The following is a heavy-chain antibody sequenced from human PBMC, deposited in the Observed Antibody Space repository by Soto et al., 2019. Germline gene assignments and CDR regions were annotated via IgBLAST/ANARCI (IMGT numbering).Heavy chain of an antibody. CDR3: TRHCSGDYFLFDP. J-gene: IGHJ5*02. V-gene: IGHV3-74*01. CDR1: GFTFSGFW. CDR2: ASPDGTTT. D-gene: IGHD4-17*01. Sequence: EVQLVESGGGLVQPGGSLRLSCAASGFTFSGFWMHWVRQAPGKGLVWVSRASPDGTTTSYADSVKGRFTISRDNAKNTLYMQMNSLRAEDTAVYYCTRHCSGDYFLFDPWGQGTLVTVSS.